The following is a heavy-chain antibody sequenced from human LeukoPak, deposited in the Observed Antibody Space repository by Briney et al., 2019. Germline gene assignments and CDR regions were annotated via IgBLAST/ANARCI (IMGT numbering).Heavy chain of an antibody. Sequence: SETLSLTCAVSGGSISSSNWWSWVRQPPGKGLERIGEIYHSGSTNYNPSLKSRVTISVDKSKNQFSLKLSSVTAADTAVYYCARAPAVAGFYYYYGMDVWGQGTTVTVSS. D-gene: IGHD6-19*01. J-gene: IGHJ6*02. V-gene: IGHV4-4*02. CDR1: GGSISSSNW. CDR2: IYHSGST. CDR3: ARAPAVAGFYYYYGMDV.